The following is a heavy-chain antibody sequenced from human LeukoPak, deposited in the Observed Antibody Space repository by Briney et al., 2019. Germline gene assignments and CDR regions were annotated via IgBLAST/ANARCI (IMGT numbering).Heavy chain of an antibody. CDR2: ITYSGAT. CDR3: AREGDIPGSHPSSYYYYMDV. V-gene: IGHV4-39*07. J-gene: IGHJ6*03. Sequence: SETLSLTCTVSGHSISSSTSSTTYYWGWIRQPPGKGLEWIGSITYSGATHYNESLKSRVTISVDTSRNQFSLRLSSVTAADTAVYFCAREGDIPGSHPSSYYYYMDVWGKGTAVTVSS. D-gene: IGHD2-2*01. CDR1: GHSISSSTSSTTYY.